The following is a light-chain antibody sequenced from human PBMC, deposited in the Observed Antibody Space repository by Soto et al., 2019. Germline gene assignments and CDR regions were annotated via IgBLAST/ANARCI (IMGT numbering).Light chain of an antibody. Sequence: QSVLTQPASVSGSPGQSITISCTGTSSDVGGYNSVSWYQQHPGKASKLMIYDVSNRPSGVSNRFSGSKSGNTASLTISGLQAEDEADYYCSSYTSSSTLVVFGGGTKLTVL. CDR1: SSDVGGYNS. J-gene: IGLJ2*01. V-gene: IGLV2-14*01. CDR3: SSYTSSSTLVV. CDR2: DVS.